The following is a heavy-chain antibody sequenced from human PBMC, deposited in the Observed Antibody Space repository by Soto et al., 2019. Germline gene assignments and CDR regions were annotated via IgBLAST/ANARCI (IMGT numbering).Heavy chain of an antibody. Sequence: ASVKVSCKASGYTFTRLDINWVRQATGQGLEWTGWLSPNSGKAGYAKKFQGRVTMSMNTSISTAYMELSGLTSDDTATYYCARGDLVGNPDYWGQ. V-gene: IGHV1-8*01. J-gene: IGHJ4*01. D-gene: IGHD2-8*02. CDR2: LSPNSGKA. CDR3: ARGDLVGNPDY. CDR1: GYTFTRLD.